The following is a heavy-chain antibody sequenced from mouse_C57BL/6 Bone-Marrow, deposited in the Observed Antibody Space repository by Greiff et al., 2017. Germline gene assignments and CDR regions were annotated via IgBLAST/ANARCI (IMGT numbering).Heavy chain of an antibody. CDR2: IHPNSGST. CDR1: GYTFTSYW. Sequence: QVQLKQPGAELVKPGASVKLSCKASGYTFTSYWIHWVKQRPGQGLEWIGMIHPNSGSTNYNEKFKSKATLTVDKSSSTAYMQLSSLTSEDSAVYYCARRRHKGGFYYAMDYWGQGTSVTVSS. J-gene: IGHJ4*01. D-gene: IGHD6-1*01. V-gene: IGHV1-64*01. CDR3: ARRRHKGGFYYAMDY.